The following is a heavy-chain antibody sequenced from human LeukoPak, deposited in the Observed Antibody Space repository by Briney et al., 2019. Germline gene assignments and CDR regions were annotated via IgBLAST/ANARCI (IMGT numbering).Heavy chain of an antibody. CDR2: IDLRGDET. J-gene: IGHJ4*02. CDR3: ARENEAEFCTNDVCPARGPFDH. CDR1: GFTFADYG. V-gene: IGHV3-20*04. Sequence: GGSLRLSCAASGFTFADYGISWVRLGPAKGLEWVAAIDLRGDETTYADSVKGRFTISRDNARISLYLQMHSLRVEDTALYFCARENEAEFCTNDVCPARGPFDHWGQGTLVTVSS. D-gene: IGHD2-8*01.